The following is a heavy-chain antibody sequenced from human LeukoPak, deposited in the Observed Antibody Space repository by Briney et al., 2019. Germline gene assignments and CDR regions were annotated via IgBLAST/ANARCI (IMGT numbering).Heavy chain of an antibody. CDR2: ISYNGRNN. D-gene: IGHD1-1*01. V-gene: IGHV3-30*18. CDR1: GFTFYSYG. CDR3: AKDGDNDADHAIDY. Sequence: GGSLRLSCAASGFTFYSYGMHWVRQAPGKGLEWVALISYNGRNNYYADSVEGRFTISRDKSKNTLYLQMNSLRVEDTAVYYCAKDGDNDADHAIDYWGQGTLVTVSS. J-gene: IGHJ4*02.